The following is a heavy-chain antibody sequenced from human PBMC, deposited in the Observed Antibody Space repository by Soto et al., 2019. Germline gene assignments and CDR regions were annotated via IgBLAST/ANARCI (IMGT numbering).Heavy chain of an antibody. D-gene: IGHD2-21*02. J-gene: IGHJ4*02. Sequence: RLSCSASGFIFSESTIYWVRQVPGKGLEAISAVSTSGRSTYYADSVKHRFTISRDNSKNALFLQMGSLRPEDTAIYYCVKQAHGCDCVAFDYWGQGTQVTVSS. CDR1: GFIFSEST. V-gene: IGHV3-64D*06. CDR2: VSTSGRST. CDR3: VKQAHGCDCVAFDY.